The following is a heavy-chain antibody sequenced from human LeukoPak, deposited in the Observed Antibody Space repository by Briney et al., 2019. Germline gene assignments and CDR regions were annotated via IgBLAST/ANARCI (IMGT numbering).Heavy chain of an antibody. D-gene: IGHD5-24*01. J-gene: IGHJ3*02. CDR2: ISYIGST. CDR3: DPNTTTKCLDI. CDR1: GGSFSSHY. V-gene: IGHV4-59*11. Sequence: SETLSLTCTVSGGSFSSHYWSWIRQPPGKGLEWIGYISYIGSTNYNPSLKSRVTISVDTSKNQFSLKLSSVTAADTAVYARDPNTTTKCLDIWRQGTMVTVFS.